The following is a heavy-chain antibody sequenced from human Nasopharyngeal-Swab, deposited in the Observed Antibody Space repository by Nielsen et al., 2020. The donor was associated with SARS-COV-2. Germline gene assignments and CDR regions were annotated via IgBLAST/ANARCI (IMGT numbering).Heavy chain of an antibody. J-gene: IGHJ3*02. Sequence: GESLKISCAASGFTFSSYNMNWVRQAPGKGLEWVSSISSGSTYIYYADSVKGRFSMSRDNTKNSLYLQMNSLRAEDTAMYYCARPMTTLSNYAFHTWCQGTMVTVSS. CDR3: ARPMTTLSNYAFHT. CDR2: ISSGSTYI. CDR1: GFTFSSYN. D-gene: IGHD4-17*01. V-gene: IGHV3-21*01.